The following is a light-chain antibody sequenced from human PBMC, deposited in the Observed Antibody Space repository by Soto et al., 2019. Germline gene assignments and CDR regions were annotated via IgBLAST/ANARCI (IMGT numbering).Light chain of an antibody. J-gene: IGLJ1*01. CDR1: SSDIGGYNS. CDR3: SSYTSSNTYV. CDR2: DVS. Sequence: QSALTQPASVSGSPGQSITISCTGTSSDIGGYNSVSWFQQHPGKAPKLMICDVSNRPSGVSNRFSGSKSGNTASLTISGLQAEDEADYYCSSYTSSNTYVFGTGTKLTVL. V-gene: IGLV2-14*01.